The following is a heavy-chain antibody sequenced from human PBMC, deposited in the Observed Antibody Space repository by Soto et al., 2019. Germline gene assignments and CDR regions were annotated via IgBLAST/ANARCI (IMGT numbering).Heavy chain of an antibody. CDR1: GYTFTSYG. Sequence: GASVKVSCKASGYTFTSYGISWVRQAPGQGLEWMGWISSYNGNTNYAQKLQGRVTMTTDTSTSTVYMELRSLRSDDTAVYYCATTVGNWFDPWGKGTLVTVSS. CDR2: ISSYNGNT. D-gene: IGHD4-4*01. J-gene: IGHJ5*02. CDR3: ATTVGNWFDP. V-gene: IGHV1-18*01.